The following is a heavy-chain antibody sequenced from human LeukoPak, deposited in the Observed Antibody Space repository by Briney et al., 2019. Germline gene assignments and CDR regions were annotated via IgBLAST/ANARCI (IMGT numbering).Heavy chain of an antibody. V-gene: IGHV3-66*01. D-gene: IGHD5-18*01. Sequence: GGSLRLSCAASGFTVSSNYMSWVRQAPGKGLEWVSVIYSSGSTYYADSVKGRFTISRDNSKNTLYLQMNSLRAEDTAVYYCARVIGYSYDFDYWGQGTLVTVSS. CDR1: GFTVSSNY. J-gene: IGHJ4*02. CDR2: IYSSGST. CDR3: ARVIGYSYDFDY.